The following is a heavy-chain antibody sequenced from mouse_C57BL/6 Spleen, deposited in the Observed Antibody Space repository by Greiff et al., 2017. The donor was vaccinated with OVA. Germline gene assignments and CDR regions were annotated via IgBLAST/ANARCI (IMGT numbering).Heavy chain of an antibody. V-gene: IGHV1-69*01. Sequence: QVQLQQPGAELVMPGASVKLSCKASGYTFTSYWMHWVKQRPGQGLEWIGEIDPSDSYTNYNQKFKGKSTLTVDKSSSTAYMQLSSLASEDSAVYYCAGGNCYFDYWGQGTTLTVSS. CDR3: AGGNCYFDY. CDR1: GYTFTSYW. D-gene: IGHD2-1*01. J-gene: IGHJ2*01. CDR2: IDPSDSYT.